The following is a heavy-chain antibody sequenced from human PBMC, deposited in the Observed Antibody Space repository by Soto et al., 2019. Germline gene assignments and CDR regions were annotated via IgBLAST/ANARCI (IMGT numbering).Heavy chain of an antibody. Sequence: PSETLSLTCSGSGGSISSSSYYWGWIRQPPGKGLEWIGSIYYSGSTYYNPSLKSRVTISVDTSKNQFSLKLSSVTAADTAVYYCARQNSNYAFYYYYYYMDVWGKGTTVTVSS. D-gene: IGHD4-4*01. CDR2: IYYSGST. CDR1: GGSISSSSYY. J-gene: IGHJ6*03. CDR3: ARQNSNYAFYYYYYYMDV. V-gene: IGHV4-39*01.